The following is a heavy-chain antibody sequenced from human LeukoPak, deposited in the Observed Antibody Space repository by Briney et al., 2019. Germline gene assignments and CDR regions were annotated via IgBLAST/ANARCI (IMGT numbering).Heavy chain of an antibody. CDR2: FDPEDVET. CDR1: GNTFTDLS. Sequence: VASVKVSCKVSGNTFTDLSMNWVRQAPGKGLEWMGGFDPEDVETIYAQKFQGRVSMTEDTSTATAYMDLSSLRPDDTAVYYCATDFYRGRQFDYWGQGTLVTVSS. D-gene: IGHD2/OR15-2a*01. J-gene: IGHJ4*02. V-gene: IGHV1-24*01. CDR3: ATDFYRGRQFDY.